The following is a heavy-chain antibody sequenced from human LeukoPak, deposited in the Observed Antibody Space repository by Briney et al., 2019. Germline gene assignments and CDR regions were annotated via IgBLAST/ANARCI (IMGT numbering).Heavy chain of an antibody. J-gene: IGHJ3*02. CDR2: INTDGSST. CDR3: AKKKSPVAGPDAFDI. V-gene: IGHV3-74*01. D-gene: IGHD6-19*01. CDR1: GFTFSTSR. Sequence: GGSLRLSCAASGFTFSTSRMLWVRQTPGKGLVWISNINTDGSSTNYADSVKGRFAISRDNSKNTLYLQMSSLRAEDTAVYYCAKKKSPVAGPDAFDIWGQGTMVTVSS.